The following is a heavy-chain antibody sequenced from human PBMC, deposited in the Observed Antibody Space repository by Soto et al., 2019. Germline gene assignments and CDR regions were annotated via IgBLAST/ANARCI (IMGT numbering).Heavy chain of an antibody. J-gene: IGHJ6*03. CDR2: INHSGST. D-gene: IGHD4-17*01. CDR1: GGSFSGYY. CDR3: ARYGDYYYYYMDV. Sequence: SATLSLTCAVYGGSFSGYYWSWIRQPPGKGLEWIGEINHSGSTNYNPSLKSRVTISVDTSKNQFSLKLSSVTAADTAVYYCARYGDYYYYYMDVWGKGTTVTVSS. V-gene: IGHV4-34*01.